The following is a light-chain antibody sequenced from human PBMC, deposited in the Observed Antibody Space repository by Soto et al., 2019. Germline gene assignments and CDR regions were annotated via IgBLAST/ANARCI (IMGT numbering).Light chain of an antibody. V-gene: IGLV2-11*01. CDR3: SSYAGTYTWV. CDR2: DVI. J-gene: IGLJ3*02. CDR1: SSDVGGYNY. Sequence: ALTQPRSVSRSPGQSVTISCTGTSSDVGGYNYVSWYQQHPGEAPKLMIYDVIKRPSGVPDRFSGSKSGNAASLTISGLQAEDEADYYCSSYAGTYTWVFGGGTKVTVL.